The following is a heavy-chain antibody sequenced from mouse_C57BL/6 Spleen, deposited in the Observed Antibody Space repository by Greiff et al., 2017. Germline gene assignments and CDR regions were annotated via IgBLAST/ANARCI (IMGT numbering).Heavy chain of an antibody. D-gene: IGHD2-12*01. CDR2: IDPETGGT. CDR1: GYTFTDYE. CDR3: TRGGVTTYAPYYAMDY. Sequence: QVQLQQSGAELVRPGASVTLSCKASGYTFTDYEMHWVKQTPVHGLEWIGAIDPETGGTAYNQKFKGKAILTADKSSSTAYMELRSLTSEDSAVYYWTRGGVTTYAPYYAMDYWGQGTSVTVAS. V-gene: IGHV1-15*01. J-gene: IGHJ4*01.